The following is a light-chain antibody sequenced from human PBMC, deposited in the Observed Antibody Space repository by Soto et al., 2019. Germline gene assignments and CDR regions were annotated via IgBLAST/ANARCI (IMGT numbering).Light chain of an antibody. J-gene: IGKJ1*01. CDR2: DAS. CDR1: QSISSW. CDR3: QQYNSYWT. Sequence: DIQMTQSPSTLSASVGDRVTITCLASQSISSWLAWYQQKPGKAPKLLIYDASSLESGVPSRFIGSGSGTEFTLTISSPQPDDFATNYCQQYNSYWTFGQGTKVEIK. V-gene: IGKV1-5*01.